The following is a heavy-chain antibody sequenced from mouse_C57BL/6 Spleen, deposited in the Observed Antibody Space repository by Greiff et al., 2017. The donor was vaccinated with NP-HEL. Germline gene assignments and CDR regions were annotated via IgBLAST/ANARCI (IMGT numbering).Heavy chain of an antibody. J-gene: IGHJ4*01. CDR2: MLPGSGST. CDR3: ARTTVVARGYAMDY. V-gene: IGHV1-9*01. Sequence: VQLQQSGAELMKPGASVKLSCKATGYTFTGYWIEWVKQRPGHGLEWIGEMLPGSGSTNYNETFKGKATFTADTSSNTAYMQLSSLTTEDSAIYYCARTTVVARGYAMDYWGQVTSVTVSS. CDR1: GYTFTGYW. D-gene: IGHD1-1*01.